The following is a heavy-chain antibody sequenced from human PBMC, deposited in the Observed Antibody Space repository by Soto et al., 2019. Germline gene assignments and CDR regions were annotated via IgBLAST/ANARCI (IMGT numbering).Heavy chain of an antibody. D-gene: IGHD3-10*01. J-gene: IGHJ4*02. CDR2: ISGSGGST. Sequence: PGGSLRFSCAASGFTFSSYAMSWVRQAPGKGLEWVSAISGSGGSTYYADSVKGRFTISRDNSKNTLYLQMNSLRAEDTAVYYCAKDWYYGSGSYYDFVDYWGQGTLVTVSS. CDR1: GFTFSSYA. CDR3: AKDWYYGSGSYYDFVDY. V-gene: IGHV3-23*01.